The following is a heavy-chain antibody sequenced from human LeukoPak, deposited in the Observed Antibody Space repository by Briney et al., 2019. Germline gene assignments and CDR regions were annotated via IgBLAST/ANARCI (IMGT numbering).Heavy chain of an antibody. D-gene: IGHD6-13*01. CDR2: IIPIFGTA. J-gene: IGHJ4*02. CDR3: ARGGAAADYSDY. V-gene: IGHV1-69*13. CDR1: GGTFSSYA. Sequence: SVKVSCKASGGTFSSYAISWVRQAPGQGLEWMGGIIPIFGTANYAQKFQGRVTITADESTSTAYMGLSSLRSEDTAVYYCARGGAAADYSDYWGQGTLVTVSS.